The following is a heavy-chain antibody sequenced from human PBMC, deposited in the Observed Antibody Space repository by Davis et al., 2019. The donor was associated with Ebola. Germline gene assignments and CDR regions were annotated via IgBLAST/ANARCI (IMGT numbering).Heavy chain of an antibody. J-gene: IGHJ5*02. Sequence: SETLSLTCTVSGGSISSGGYYWSWIRQPPGKGLDWIGYVHYSGSTNYNPSLKSRLSMSVDTSKNQFSLKLSSVSAADAAIYYCARGGVNWFDPWGQGILVTVSS. CDR2: VHYSGST. CDR1: GGSISSGGYY. V-gene: IGHV4-61*08. CDR3: ARGGVNWFDP.